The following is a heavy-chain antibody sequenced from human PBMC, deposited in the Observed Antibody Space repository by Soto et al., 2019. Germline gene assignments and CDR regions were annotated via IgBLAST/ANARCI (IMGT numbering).Heavy chain of an antibody. J-gene: IGHJ4*01. V-gene: IGHV5-51*01. CDR1: GYSFTSHW. CDR2: IYPGDSDA. D-gene: IGHD2-15*01. Sequence: ESLNISFRGSGYSFTSHWIGLVRQMPGKGLEWMGIIYPGDSDARYSPSFQGQVTISADKSISTAYVQWSSLRASDTAMYYCARLTEYGGKSAYFASWGHGTLVTVSS. CDR3: ARLTEYGGKSAYFAS.